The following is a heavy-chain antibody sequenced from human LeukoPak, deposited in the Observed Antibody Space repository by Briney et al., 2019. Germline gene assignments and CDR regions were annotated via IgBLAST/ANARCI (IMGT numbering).Heavy chain of an antibody. Sequence: GGSLRLSCAASGFTFSSYAMHWVRQAPGKGLEWVAVISYDGSNKYYADSVKGRFTISRDNSKNTLYLQMNSLRAEDTAVYYCARLSGSYVDYWGQGTLVTVSS. CDR3: ARLSGSYVDY. V-gene: IGHV3-30*04. CDR2: ISYDGSNK. D-gene: IGHD1-26*01. J-gene: IGHJ4*02. CDR1: GFTFSSYA.